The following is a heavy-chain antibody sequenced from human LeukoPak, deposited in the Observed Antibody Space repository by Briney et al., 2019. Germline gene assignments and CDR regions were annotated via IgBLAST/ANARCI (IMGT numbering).Heavy chain of an antibody. CDR2: ISSSSGYT. J-gene: IGHJ4*02. CDR1: GFTFSDYY. CDR3: ARDRQSTYGSDY. V-gene: IGHV3-11*06. D-gene: IGHD4-17*01. Sequence: GGSLRLSCAASGFTFSDYYMSWIRQAPGKGLEWVSYISSSSGYTNYADSVKGRFTISRDNAKNSLYLQMNSLRAEDTAVYYCARDRQSTYGSDYWGQGTLVTVSP.